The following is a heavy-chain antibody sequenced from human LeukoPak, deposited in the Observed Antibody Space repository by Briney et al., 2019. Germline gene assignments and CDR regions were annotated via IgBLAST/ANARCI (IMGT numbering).Heavy chain of an antibody. Sequence: PGGSLRLSCVASGFTFSSYGMHWVRQAPGKGLEWVAVIWSGGSNKYYADSVKGRFTISRDNSKNTLYLQMNSLRADDTAVYYCTWGVTTGDYWGQGTLVTVSS. J-gene: IGHJ4*02. CDR2: IWSGGSNK. CDR3: TWGVTTGDY. V-gene: IGHV3-33*01. D-gene: IGHD4-17*01. CDR1: GFTFSSYG.